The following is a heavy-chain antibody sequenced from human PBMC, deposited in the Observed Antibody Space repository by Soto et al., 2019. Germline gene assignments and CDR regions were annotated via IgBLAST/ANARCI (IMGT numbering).Heavy chain of an antibody. Sequence: QVQLVQSGAEVKKPGSSVKVSCKASGGTFSTSAISRVRQAPGQGLEWVGGIMPVFPTPDYAQNFQGRVTITADESTSTAYLELTSLRADDTAVYYSARDKDRLQLGGNYYYILDVWGQGTAIAVSS. D-gene: IGHD1-1*01. V-gene: IGHV1-69*12. CDR2: IMPVFPTP. CDR3: ARDKDRLQLGGNYYYILDV. CDR1: GGTFSTSA. J-gene: IGHJ6*02.